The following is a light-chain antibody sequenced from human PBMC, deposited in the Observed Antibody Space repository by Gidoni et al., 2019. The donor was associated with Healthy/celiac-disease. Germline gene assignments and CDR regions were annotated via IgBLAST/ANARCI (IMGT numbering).Light chain of an antibody. V-gene: IGKV3-20*01. CDR2: GAS. CDR1: QSVSSSY. J-gene: IGKJ5*01. CDR3: QQYGSSHT. Sequence: EIVLMQSPGTLSVSPGERATLSCRDSQSVSSSYLAWYPQKPGQAPRLLIYGASSRATGIPDRFSGSGSGTDFTLTISSLEPEDFAVYYCQQYGSSHTFGQGTRLEIK.